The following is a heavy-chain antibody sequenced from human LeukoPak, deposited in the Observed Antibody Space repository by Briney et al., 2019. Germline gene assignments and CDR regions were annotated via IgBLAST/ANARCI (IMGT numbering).Heavy chain of an antibody. J-gene: IGHJ4*02. D-gene: IGHD3-10*01. CDR3: TRGGEEPFDY. CDR1: GFTFTRFW. V-gene: IGHV3-74*01. Sequence: GGSLRLSCAGSGFTFTRFWMHWVRQAPGKGLVWVSRINVEGTTTTYADSVEGRCTISREENTLYLQMNNLRVDDTAVYYCTRGGEEPFDYWGQGTLVTVS. CDR2: INVEGTTT.